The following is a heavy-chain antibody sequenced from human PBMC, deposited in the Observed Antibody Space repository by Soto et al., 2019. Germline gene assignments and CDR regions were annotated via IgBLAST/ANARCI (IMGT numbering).Heavy chain of an antibody. J-gene: IGHJ6*02. CDR1: GYTFTNYA. CDR2: INAGNGNT. Sequence: ASVKVSCKASGYTFTNYAMHWVRQAPGQRLEWMGWINAGNGNTKYSQKFQGRVTLTRDTSASTIYMELSSLRSEDTAVYYCAALFQTIGYYTMDVWGQGTTVTVSS. V-gene: IGHV1-3*01. CDR3: AALFQTIGYYTMDV.